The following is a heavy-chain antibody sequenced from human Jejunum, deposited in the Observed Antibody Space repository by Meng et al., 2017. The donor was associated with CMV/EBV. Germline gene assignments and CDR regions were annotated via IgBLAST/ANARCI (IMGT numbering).Heavy chain of an antibody. CDR2: INNRGGGT. D-gene: IGHD2-8*02. V-gene: IGHV1-46*01. CDR1: TLTSYY. Sequence: TLTSYYIHGVRQERGQGLEWMGTINNRGGGTSNAKKFQGRVTMNRDTSTSTVYMELSSLRSDDTAMYYCARGLCTGDRCPLDSWGQGTLVTVSS. CDR3: ARGLCTGDRCPLDS. J-gene: IGHJ5*02.